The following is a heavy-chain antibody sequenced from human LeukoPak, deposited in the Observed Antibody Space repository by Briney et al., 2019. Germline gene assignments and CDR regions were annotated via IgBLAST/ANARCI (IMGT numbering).Heavy chain of an antibody. CDR2: ISSSSSYT. Sequence: PGGSLRLSCAASGFTFSDYYMSWIRQAPGKGLEWVSYISSSSSYTNYADSVKGRFTISRDNAKNSLYLQMNSLRAEDTAVYYCARDLFGDDYGDPRAGYWGQGTLVTVSS. V-gene: IGHV3-11*06. CDR3: ARDLFGDDYGDPRAGY. D-gene: IGHD4-17*01. J-gene: IGHJ4*02. CDR1: GFTFSDYY.